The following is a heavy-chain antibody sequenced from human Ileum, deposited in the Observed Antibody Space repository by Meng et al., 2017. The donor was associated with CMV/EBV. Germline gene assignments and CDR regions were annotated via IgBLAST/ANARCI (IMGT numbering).Heavy chain of an antibody. D-gene: IGHD2-15*01. CDR2: IYSSGSH. CDR3: VRQVVAASFDY. CDR1: GGSLTSVHDY. Sequence: QVQRHASVPVPVNPSQAPPPACTDAGGSLTSVHDYWSRIRQPPWRGLECIGYIYSSGSHYYKPSIKSRVTISLDTSKNQFTLNLSSVTATDSAVYYCVRQVVAASFDYWGQGALVTVSS. V-gene: IGHV4-30-4*08. J-gene: IGHJ4*02.